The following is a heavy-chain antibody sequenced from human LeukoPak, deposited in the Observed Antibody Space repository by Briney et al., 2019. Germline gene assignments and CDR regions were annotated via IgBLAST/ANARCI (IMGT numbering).Heavy chain of an antibody. Sequence: PSETLSLTCTVSGGSISSYYWSWVRQPPGKGLEWIGYIYYSGSTNYNPSLKSRVTISVDTSKNQFSLKLSSVTAADTAVYYCARALLRYFDQTGRYYGMDVWRQGTTVTVCS. CDR2: IYYSGST. CDR3: ARALLRYFDQTGRYYGMDV. D-gene: IGHD3-9*01. CDR1: GGSISSYY. J-gene: IGHJ6*02. V-gene: IGHV4-59*01.